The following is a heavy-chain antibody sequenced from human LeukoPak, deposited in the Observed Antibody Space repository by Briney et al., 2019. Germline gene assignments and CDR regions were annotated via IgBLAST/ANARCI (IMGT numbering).Heavy chain of an antibody. J-gene: IGHJ5*02. CDR1: GGSISSGDYY. CDR2: IYYSGST. V-gene: IGHV4-30-4*01. Sequence: SETLSLTCTVSGGSISSGDYYWSWIRQPPGKGLEWIGYIYYSGSTYYNPSLKSRVTISVQTSKNQFSLKLTSVTAADTAVYYCAGDYGDLLTGIRFDTWGQGTLVTVSS. D-gene: IGHD4-17*01. CDR3: AGDYGDLLTGIRFDT.